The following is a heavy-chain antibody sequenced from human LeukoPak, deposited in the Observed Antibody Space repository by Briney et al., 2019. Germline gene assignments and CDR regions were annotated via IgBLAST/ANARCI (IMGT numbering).Heavy chain of an antibody. CDR3: ARSLWEPHYFDY. CDR2: IIPILGIA. V-gene: IGHV1-69*04. J-gene: IGHJ4*02. CDR1: GYTFTSYG. Sequence: WASVKVSCKASGYTFTSYGISWVRQAPGQGLEWMGRIIPILGIANYAQKFQGRVTITADKSMSTAYMELSSLRSEDTAVYYCARSLWEPHYFDYWGQGTLVTVSS. D-gene: IGHD1-26*01.